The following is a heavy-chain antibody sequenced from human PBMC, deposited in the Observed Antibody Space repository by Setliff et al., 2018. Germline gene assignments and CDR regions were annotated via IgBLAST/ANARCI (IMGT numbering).Heavy chain of an antibody. J-gene: IGHJ4*02. CDR3: SGLVRFCTKTACQRLSGGEF. Sequence: GASVKVSCKASAYILSSYGVTWVRQVPGRGLEWMGWIASATGKTYSAEKFQDRVTLTTDTSTSTAYLELRSLGSDDTAVYYCSGLVRFCTKTACQRLSGGEFWGQGTLVTVSS. CDR1: AYILSSYG. D-gene: IGHD2-8*01. CDR2: IASATGKT. V-gene: IGHV1-18*01.